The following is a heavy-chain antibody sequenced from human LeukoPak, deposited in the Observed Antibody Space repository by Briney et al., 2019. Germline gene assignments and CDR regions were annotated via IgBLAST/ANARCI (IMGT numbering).Heavy chain of an antibody. CDR2: INHSGST. CDR1: GGPFSGYY. V-gene: IGHV4-34*01. D-gene: IGHD2-2*01. Sequence: SETLSLTCAVYGGPFSGYYWSWIRQPPGKGLEWIGEINHSGSTNYNPSLKSRVTISVDTSKNQFSLKLSSVTAADTAVYYCARGSRYCSSTSCARNDYWGQGTLVTVSS. CDR3: ARGSRYCSSTSCARNDY. J-gene: IGHJ4*02.